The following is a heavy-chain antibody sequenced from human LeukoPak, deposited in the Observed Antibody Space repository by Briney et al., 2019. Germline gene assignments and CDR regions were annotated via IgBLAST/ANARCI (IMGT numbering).Heavy chain of an antibody. D-gene: IGHD4-17*01. Sequence: TGGSLRLSCAASGFIFSDYYMSWIRQAPGKGLEWVSYISSSGSTIYYADSVKGRFTISRDNAKNSLYLQMNSLRAEDTAVYYCASHFRPVTTAFDIWGQGTMVTVSS. CDR2: ISSSGSTI. CDR3: ASHFRPVTTAFDI. CDR1: GFIFSDYY. V-gene: IGHV3-11*01. J-gene: IGHJ3*02.